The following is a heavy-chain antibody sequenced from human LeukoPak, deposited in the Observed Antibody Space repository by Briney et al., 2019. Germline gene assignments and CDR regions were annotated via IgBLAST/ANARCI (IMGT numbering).Heavy chain of an antibody. D-gene: IGHD2-15*01. Sequence: GGSLRLSCAASGFTFSSYAMSWVRQAPGKGLEWVSAISGSGGSTYYADSVKGRFTISRDNSKNTLYLQMNSLRAEDTAVYYCAKDLLVVVAADDALEIWGQGTMVTVSS. CDR1: GFTFSSYA. CDR2: ISGSGGST. CDR3: AKDLLVVVAADDALEI. J-gene: IGHJ3*02. V-gene: IGHV3-23*01.